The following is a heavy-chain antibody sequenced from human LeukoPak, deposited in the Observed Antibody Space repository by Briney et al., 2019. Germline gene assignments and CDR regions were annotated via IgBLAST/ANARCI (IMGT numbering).Heavy chain of an antibody. CDR3: ARGYSPTLRTTGNDY. CDR2: DPEDGET. D-gene: IGHD1-1*01. J-gene: IGHJ4*02. Sequence: DPEDGETIYAQKFQGRVTMTEDTSTDTAYMELYSLRSEDTAVYYCARGYSPTLRTTGNDYWGQGTLVTVSS. V-gene: IGHV1-24*01.